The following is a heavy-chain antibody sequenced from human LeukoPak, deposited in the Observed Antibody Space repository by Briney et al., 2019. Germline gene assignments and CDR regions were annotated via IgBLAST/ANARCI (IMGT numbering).Heavy chain of an antibody. V-gene: IGHV1-2*02. CDR1: GYTFTSYY. D-gene: IGHD5-18*01. CDR3: ARDMSLGGMDTDMVLDY. J-gene: IGHJ4*02. CDR2: INPNSGGT. Sequence: ASGKVSCKASGYTFTSYYMHWGRQAPGQGLEGRGWINPNSGGTNYAQKFQGRVTMTRDTSIRTAYMELSRLRSDDTAVYYCARDMSLGGMDTDMVLDYWGQGTLVTVSS.